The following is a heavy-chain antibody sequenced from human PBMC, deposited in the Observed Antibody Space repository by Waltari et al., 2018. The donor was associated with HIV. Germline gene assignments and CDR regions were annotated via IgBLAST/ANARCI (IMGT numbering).Heavy chain of an antibody. D-gene: IGHD3-22*01. J-gene: IGHJ5*02. Sequence: QVHLVQSGPEVKKPGASVKVSCKASGYTFSDYYMHWVRQAPGQGLEWMGWINPNSGGTRYAEKFQGRVTMTRDTSISTAYMELSRLRFDDTAVYYCARVFRGTVNYFDSRLGHWGQGTLVTVSS. CDR1: GYTFSDYY. CDR3: ARVFRGTVNYFDSRLGH. CDR2: INPNSGGT. V-gene: IGHV1-2*02.